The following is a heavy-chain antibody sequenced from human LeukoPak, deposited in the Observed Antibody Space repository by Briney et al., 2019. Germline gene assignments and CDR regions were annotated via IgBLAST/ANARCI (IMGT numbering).Heavy chain of an antibody. Sequence: ESGPTLVNPTQTLTLTCTFSGFSLSTSGTCVSWIRQPPGKALEWLARIDWDDDKYYSTSLKTRLTISKDTSKNQVVLTMTNMDPVDTATYYCARIRVSHSGTNDFDSWGQGTLVTVSS. D-gene: IGHD1-14*01. V-gene: IGHV2-70*11. J-gene: IGHJ4*02. CDR2: IDWDDDK. CDR3: ARIRVSHSGTNDFDS. CDR1: GFSLSTSGTC.